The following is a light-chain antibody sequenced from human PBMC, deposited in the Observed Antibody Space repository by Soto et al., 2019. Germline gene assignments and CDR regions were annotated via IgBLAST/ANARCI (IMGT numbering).Light chain of an antibody. V-gene: IGKV1-5*03. J-gene: IGKJ1*01. CDR2: KAS. CDR1: QSISNW. Sequence: DIQMTQSPSTLSAYVGDRVTITCRASQSISNWLAWYQQKPGKAPKLLIYKASSLESGVPSRFSGSGSGTEFTLTISSLQPDDFATYYCQQSWTFGQGTKVEIK. CDR3: QQSWT.